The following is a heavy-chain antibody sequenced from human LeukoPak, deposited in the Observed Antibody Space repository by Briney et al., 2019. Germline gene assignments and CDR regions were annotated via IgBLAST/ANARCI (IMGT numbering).Heavy chain of an antibody. V-gene: IGHV1-24*01. Sequence: ASVKVSCKVSGNTLTELSMQWVRQAPGKGLEWMGGFDPEDGETIYAQKFQGRVTMTEDTSTDTAYMDLNSLRSEDTAVYYCATNLATVVTPAYYWGQGTLVTVSS. J-gene: IGHJ4*02. CDR2: FDPEDGET. CDR1: GNTLTELS. CDR3: ATNLATVVTPAYY. D-gene: IGHD4-23*01.